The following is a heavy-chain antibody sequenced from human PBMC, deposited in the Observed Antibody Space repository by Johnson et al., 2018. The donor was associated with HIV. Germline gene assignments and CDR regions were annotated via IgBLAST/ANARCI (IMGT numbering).Heavy chain of an antibody. J-gene: IGHJ3*02. CDR2: ISYDGSNK. CDR1: GFTFSTYA. V-gene: IGHV3-30*04. D-gene: IGHD3-3*01. Sequence: VQLVESGGGLVKSGGSLRLSCAASGFTFSTYAMHWVRQAPGKGLEWVALISYDGSNKYYADSVKGRFTISRDNAKNSLYLHMNSLRADDTAVYYCARGVGGRYYDFWSGAYAFDIWGQGTMVTVSS. CDR3: ARGVGGRYYDFWSGAYAFDI.